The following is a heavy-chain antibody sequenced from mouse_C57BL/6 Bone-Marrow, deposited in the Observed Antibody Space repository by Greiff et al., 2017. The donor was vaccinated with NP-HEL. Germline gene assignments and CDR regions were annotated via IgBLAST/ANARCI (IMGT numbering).Heavy chain of an antibody. J-gene: IGHJ4*01. D-gene: IGHD4-1*01. CDR3: ARKLGPDGAMDY. V-gene: IGHV1-81*01. Sequence: VMLVESGAELARPGASVKLSCKASGYTFTSYGISWVKQRTGQGLEWIGEIYPRSGNTYYNEKFKGKATLTADKSSSTAYMELRSLTSEDSAVYFCARKLGPDGAMDYWGQGTSVTVSS. CDR2: IYPRSGNT. CDR1: GYTFTSYG.